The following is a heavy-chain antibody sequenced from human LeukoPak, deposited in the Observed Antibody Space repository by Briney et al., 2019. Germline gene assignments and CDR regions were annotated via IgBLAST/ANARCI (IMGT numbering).Heavy chain of an antibody. D-gene: IGHD2-2*01. CDR1: GYPFTSYA. CDR3: ARYLVPGAISHSYYYYMDV. Sequence: GASVKVSCKTSGYPFTSYAMSWARQAPGQGLEWMGWISGYNGDTNYAQKIQGRVTMTRDTSTTTAYMELRSLRSDDTAVYYCARYLVPGAISHSYYYYMDVWGKGTTVIVSS. V-gene: IGHV1-18*01. CDR2: ISGYNGDT. J-gene: IGHJ6*03.